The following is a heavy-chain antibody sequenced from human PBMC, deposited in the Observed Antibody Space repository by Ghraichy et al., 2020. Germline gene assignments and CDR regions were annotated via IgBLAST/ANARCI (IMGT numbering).Heavy chain of an antibody. CDR3: ARHSRIGGDAFDI. Sequence: SETLSLTCTVSGGSISSSSYYWGWIRQPPGKGLEWIGSIYYSGSTYYNPSLKSRVTISVDTSKNQFSLKLNSVTAADTAVYYCARHSRIGGDAFDIWGQGTMVTVSS. D-gene: IGHD1-14*01. V-gene: IGHV4-39*01. CDR2: IYYSGST. CDR1: GGSISSSSYY. J-gene: IGHJ3*02.